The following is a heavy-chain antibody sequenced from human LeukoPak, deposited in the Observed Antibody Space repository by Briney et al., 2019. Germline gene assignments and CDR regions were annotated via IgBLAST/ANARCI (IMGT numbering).Heavy chain of an antibody. J-gene: IGHJ3*02. CDR3: ARDAGYCSSTSGQVNI. V-gene: IGHV3-21*01. CDR2: ITSSSSYI. D-gene: IGHD2-2*01. Sequence: PGGSLRLSCAASGFTLSSYSMNWVRQAPGKGLEWVSSITSSSSYIYYADSVKGRFTISRDNAKNSLYLQMNSLRAEDTAVYYCARDAGYCSSTSGQVNIWGQGTMVTVSS. CDR1: GFTLSSYS.